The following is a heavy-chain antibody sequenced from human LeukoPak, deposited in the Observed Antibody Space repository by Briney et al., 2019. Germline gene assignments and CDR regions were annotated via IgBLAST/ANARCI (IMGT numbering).Heavy chain of an antibody. V-gene: IGHV4-61*02. CDR2: IYTSEST. D-gene: IGHD3-10*01. Sequence: SGTLSLTCSVSGGSISSSNYYWSWIRQPAGKGLEWIGRIYTSESTNYNPSLKSRVTISVDMSRNQFSLKLSSVTAADTAVYYCARGLWFGDENPPYFDYWGQGILVTVSS. J-gene: IGHJ4*02. CDR3: ARGLWFGDENPPYFDY. CDR1: GGSISSSNYY.